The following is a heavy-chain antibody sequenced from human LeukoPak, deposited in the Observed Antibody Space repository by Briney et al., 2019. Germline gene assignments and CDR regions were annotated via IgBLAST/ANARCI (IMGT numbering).Heavy chain of an antibody. CDR1: GGSISRSGYY. Sequence: PSETLSLTCTASGGSISRSGYYWGWIRQPPGKGLEWIASINYSGTTYYNPSLKSRVTISEDRSKNQFSLKLSSVTAADTAVYYCARQRNKWLAIGLVDYWGQGTLVTVSS. CDR2: INYSGTT. J-gene: IGHJ4*02. D-gene: IGHD6-19*01. CDR3: ARQRNKWLAIGLVDY. V-gene: IGHV4-39*01.